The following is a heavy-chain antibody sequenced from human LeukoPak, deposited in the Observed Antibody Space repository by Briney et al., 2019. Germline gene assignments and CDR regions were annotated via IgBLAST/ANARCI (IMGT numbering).Heavy chain of an antibody. V-gene: IGHV1-18*01. CDR1: GYTFTSYG. J-gene: IGHJ4*02. CDR2: ISAYNGNT. D-gene: IGHD3-9*01. CDR3: ARGESRNYDILTGYIY. Sequence: ASVKVSCKASGYTFTSYGISWVRQAPGQGLEWMGWISAYNGNTNYAQKLQGRVTLTTDTSISTAYMELSRLRSDDTAVYYCARGESRNYDILTGYIYWGQGTLVTVSS.